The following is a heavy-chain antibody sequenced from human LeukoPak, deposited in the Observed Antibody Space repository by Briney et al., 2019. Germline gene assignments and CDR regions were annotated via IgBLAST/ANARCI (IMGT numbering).Heavy chain of an antibody. Sequence: GGSLRLSCAASGFTFSTYDMHWVRQAPGKGLEWMAFIRYDGSNKYYADSVKGRFTISRDNSQNTLFLQMNSLRAEDTAMYYCAKIGDPSGWTEYFQHWGQGTLVTVSS. J-gene: IGHJ1*01. V-gene: IGHV3-30*02. D-gene: IGHD3-22*01. CDR2: IRYDGSNK. CDR3: AKIGDPSGWTEYFQH. CDR1: GFTFSTYD.